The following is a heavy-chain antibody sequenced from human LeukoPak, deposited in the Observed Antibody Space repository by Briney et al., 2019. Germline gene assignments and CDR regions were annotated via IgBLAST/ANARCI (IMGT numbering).Heavy chain of an antibody. Sequence: SETLSLTCTVSGGSISSYYWSWIRQPPGKGLEWIGYIYYSGSTNYNPSLKSRVTISVDTSKNQFSLKLSSVTAADTAVYYCARWTYCSSTSCSPHYYYYYMDVWGKGTTVTVSS. V-gene: IGHV4-59*01. J-gene: IGHJ6*03. CDR2: IYYSGST. D-gene: IGHD2-2*01. CDR1: GGSISSYY. CDR3: ARWTYCSSTSCSPHYYYYYMDV.